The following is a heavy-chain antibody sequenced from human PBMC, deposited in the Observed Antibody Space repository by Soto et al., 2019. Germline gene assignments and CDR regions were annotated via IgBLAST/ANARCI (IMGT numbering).Heavy chain of an antibody. CDR3: ARDSGAALYGEDALDI. V-gene: IGHV1-18*04. CDR1: GYSFSGYD. D-gene: IGHD3-10*01. CDR2: VSTSIRST. Sequence: QGKLVQSGPEVKKPGASVKVSCTASGYSFSGYDITWVRQAPGQGLEWLGRVSTSIRSTMSAEKLQGRLTMTTDTSTTTVYMELRGLTSDDTAVYYCARDSGAALYGEDALDIWGQGTMVSVSS. J-gene: IGHJ3*02.